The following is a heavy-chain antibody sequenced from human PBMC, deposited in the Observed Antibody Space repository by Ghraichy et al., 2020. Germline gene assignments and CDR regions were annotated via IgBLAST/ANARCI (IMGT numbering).Heavy chain of an antibody. CDR1: GGSISSGGYY. Sequence: SETLSLTCTVSGGSISSGGYYWSWIRQHPGKGLEWIGYIYYSGSTYYNPSLKSRVTISVDTSKNQFSLKLSSVTAADTAVYYCARAPYSNSSFDYWGQGNLVTVS. D-gene: IGHD4-11*01. CDR3: ARAPYSNSSFDY. J-gene: IGHJ4*02. CDR2: IYYSGST. V-gene: IGHV4-31*03.